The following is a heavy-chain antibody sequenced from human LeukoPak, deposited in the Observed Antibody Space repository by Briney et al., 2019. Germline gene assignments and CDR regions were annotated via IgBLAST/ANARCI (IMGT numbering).Heavy chain of an antibody. V-gene: IGHV4-59*11. CDR1: GGSISSHY. Sequence: SETLSLTCTVSGGSISSHYWSWIRQPPGKGLEWIGYIYYSGSTNYNPSLKSRVTKSVDTSKNQFSLKLSSVTAADTAVYYCAGGFSPGYSYHYYYYMDVWGKGTTVTVSS. CDR2: IYYSGST. J-gene: IGHJ6*03. CDR3: AGGFSPGYSYHYYYYMDV. D-gene: IGHD5-18*01.